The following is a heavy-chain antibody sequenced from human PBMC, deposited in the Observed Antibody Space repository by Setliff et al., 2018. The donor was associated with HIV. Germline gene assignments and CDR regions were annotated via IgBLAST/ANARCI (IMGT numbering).Heavy chain of an antibody. D-gene: IGHD2-21*01. Sequence: SETLSLTCTVSGASISSHNYYWGWIRQSPGKGLEWIASIRSSGDTYYNPSLQSRVIISVDTSNNQLSLKLTSLTAADTAGYYCTIPSSSLAPTWGRGTQVTVSS. CDR3: TIPSSSLAPT. CDR2: IRSSGDT. J-gene: IGHJ5*02. CDR1: GASISSHNYY. V-gene: IGHV4-39*01.